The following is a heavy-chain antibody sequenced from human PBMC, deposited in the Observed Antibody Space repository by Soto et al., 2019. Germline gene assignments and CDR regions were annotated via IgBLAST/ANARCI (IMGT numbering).Heavy chain of an antibody. CDR3: ARLAPD. CDR1: GFTFSDHT. J-gene: IGHJ4*02. Sequence: EVQLVESGGGLVQPGGSLRLSCAASGFTFSDHTMDWVRQAPGKGLEWVGRTRNKANSYTTEYAASVKGRFTISRYDSKKALYLQMNSLKTEDTAMYYCARLAPDWGQGTLVTVSS. V-gene: IGHV3-72*01. CDR2: TRNKANSYTT.